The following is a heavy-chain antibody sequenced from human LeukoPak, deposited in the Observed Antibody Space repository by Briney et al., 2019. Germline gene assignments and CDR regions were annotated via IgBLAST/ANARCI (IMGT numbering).Heavy chain of an antibody. CDR1: GYTFTGYY. Sequence: ASVKVSCKASGYTFTGYYMHWVRQAPGQGLEWMGWINPNSGGTNYAQKFQGRVTMTRDTSISTAYMELSRLRSDDTAVYYCARDWAFGDHTDSAFDIWGQGTMVTVSS. D-gene: IGHD3-10*01. CDR3: ARDWAFGDHTDSAFDI. J-gene: IGHJ3*02. CDR2: INPNSGGT. V-gene: IGHV1-2*02.